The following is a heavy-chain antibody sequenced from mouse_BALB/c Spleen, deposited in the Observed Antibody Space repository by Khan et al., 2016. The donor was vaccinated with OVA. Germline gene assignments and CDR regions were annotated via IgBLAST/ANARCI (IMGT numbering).Heavy chain of an antibody. Sequence: EVLLQESGPGLVNPSQSLSLTCTVTGYSITSDYAWNWIRQFPGNKLEWMGYINYSGSTNYNPALKSRISITRDTSKNQFFLQLNSVTTEDTATYYCARDGSRYNYAMDYWGQGTSVTVSS. J-gene: IGHJ4*01. D-gene: IGHD2-3*01. CDR1: GYSITSDYA. CDR3: ARDGSRYNYAMDY. V-gene: IGHV3-2*02. CDR2: INYSGST.